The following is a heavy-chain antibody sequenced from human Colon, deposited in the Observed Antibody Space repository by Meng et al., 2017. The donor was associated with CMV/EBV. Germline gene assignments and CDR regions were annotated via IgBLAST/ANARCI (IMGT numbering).Heavy chain of an antibody. CDR3: GMHNGDTHMAEVDY. CDR1: GGNFTRRT. J-gene: IGHJ4*02. Sequence: SVKVSCKASGGNFTRRTITWVRQAPGQGLGWMGGIVPMLGIAIYAQTFQGRVTISADKSTNTAYMEVSSLTSEDTAIYYCGMHNGDTHMAEVDYWGQGTLVTVSS. D-gene: IGHD5-18*01. CDR2: IVPMLGIA. V-gene: IGHV1-69*10.